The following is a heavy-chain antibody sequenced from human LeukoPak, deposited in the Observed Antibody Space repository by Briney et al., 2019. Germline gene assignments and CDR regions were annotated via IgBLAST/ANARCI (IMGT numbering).Heavy chain of an antibody. Sequence: SETLSLTCAVSGDSISSSNWWSWVRQPPGKGLEWIGEINHSGSTNYNPSLKSRVTISVDTSKNQFSLKLSSVTAADTAVYYCARGRLGGVHDYWGQGTLVTVSS. CDR2: INHSGST. CDR3: ARGRLGGVHDY. V-gene: IGHV4-4*02. D-gene: IGHD2-8*01. CDR1: GDSISSSNW. J-gene: IGHJ4*02.